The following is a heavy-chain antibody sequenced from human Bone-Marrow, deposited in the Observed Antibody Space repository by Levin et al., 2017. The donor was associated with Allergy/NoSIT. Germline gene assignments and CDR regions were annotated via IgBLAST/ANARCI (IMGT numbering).Heavy chain of an antibody. CDR2: IYHSGST. CDR3: ARVIAAAGNFRYFDY. D-gene: IGHD6-13*01. Sequence: GSLRLSCTVSGYSISSGYYWGWIRQPPGKGLEWIGSIYHSGSTYYNPSLKSRVTISVDTSKNQFSLKLSSVTAADTAVYYCARVIAAAGNFRYFDYWGQGTLVTVSS. J-gene: IGHJ4*02. CDR1: GYSISSGYY. V-gene: IGHV4-38-2*02.